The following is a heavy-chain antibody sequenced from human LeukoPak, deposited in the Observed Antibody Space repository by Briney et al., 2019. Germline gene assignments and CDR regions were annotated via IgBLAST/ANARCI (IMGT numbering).Heavy chain of an antibody. D-gene: IGHD6-19*01. Sequence: SETLSLTCAVYGGSFSGYYWSWIRQPAGKGLEWIGRIYTSGSTDYNPSLKSRVTMSVDTSKNQFSLKLNSVTAADTAVYYCARGPRNSDWYSIDYWGQGTLATVSS. J-gene: IGHJ4*02. CDR3: ARGPRNSDWYSIDY. CDR2: IYTSGST. V-gene: IGHV4-59*10. CDR1: GGSFSGYY.